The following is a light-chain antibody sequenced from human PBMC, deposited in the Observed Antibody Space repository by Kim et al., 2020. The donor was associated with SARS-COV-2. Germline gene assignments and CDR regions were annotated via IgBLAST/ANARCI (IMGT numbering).Light chain of an antibody. CDR1: QSVSSSY. CDR3: QQYGSSPLT. Sequence: SPGERATLSCSGSQSVSSSYLAWYQQKPGQAPRLLIYGASSRATGIPDRFSGSGSGTDFTLTISRLEPEDFAVYYCQQYGSSPLTFGGGTKVDI. J-gene: IGKJ4*01. V-gene: IGKV3-20*01. CDR2: GAS.